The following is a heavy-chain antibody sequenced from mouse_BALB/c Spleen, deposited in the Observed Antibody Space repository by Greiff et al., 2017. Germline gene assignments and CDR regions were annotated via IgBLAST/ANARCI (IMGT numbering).Heavy chain of an antibody. CDR2: ISYSGST. D-gene: IGHD2-12*01. CDR3: AIYSYAMDY. Sequence: DVQLQESGPGLVKPSQSLSLTCTVTGYSITSDYAWNWIRQFPGNKLEWMGYISYSGSTSYNPSLKSRISITRDTSKNQFFLQLNSVTTEDTATYYCAIYSYAMDYWGQGTSVTVSS. J-gene: IGHJ4*01. V-gene: IGHV3-2*02. CDR1: GYSITSDYA.